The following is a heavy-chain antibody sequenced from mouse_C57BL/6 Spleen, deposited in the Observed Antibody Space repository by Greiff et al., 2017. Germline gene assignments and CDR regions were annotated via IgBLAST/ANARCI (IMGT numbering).Heavy chain of an antibody. CDR2: IDPSDSET. V-gene: IGHV1-52*01. Sequence: VQLQQPGAELVRPGSSVKLSCKASGYTFTSYWMHWVKQRPIQGLEWIGNIDPSDSETHYNQKFKDKATVTVDKSSSTAYMQLSSLTSEDSAVYYCARKDYDSYAMDYWGQGTSVTVSS. J-gene: IGHJ4*01. D-gene: IGHD2-4*01. CDR3: ARKDYDSYAMDY. CDR1: GYTFTSYW.